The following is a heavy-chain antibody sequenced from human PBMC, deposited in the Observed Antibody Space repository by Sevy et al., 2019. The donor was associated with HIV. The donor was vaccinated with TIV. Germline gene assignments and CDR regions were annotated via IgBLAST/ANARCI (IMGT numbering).Heavy chain of an antibody. D-gene: IGHD2-8*01. CDR2: LSFGCGEI. V-gene: IGHV3-23*01. J-gene: IGHJ4*02. CDR1: GFTFSKYS. CDR3: AREGCTTPHYY. Sequence: GGSLRLSCAASGFTFSKYSMSWVRQPPGKGLEWVSTLSFGCGEINYADSVKGRFTISRDNSKSSVYLQMNNLRPEDTSLYDCAREGCTTPHYYWGQGTLVPVSS.